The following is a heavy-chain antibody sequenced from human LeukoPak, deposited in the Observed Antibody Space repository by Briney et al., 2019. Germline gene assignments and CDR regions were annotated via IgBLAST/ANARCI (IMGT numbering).Heavy chain of an antibody. CDR2: INVDGSEY. Sequence: GGSLRLSCVASGFTFTNYWMNWVRQAPGNGLEWVANINVDGSEYNYVDSVKGRFTTSRDNAKNSLFLQMHSLRAEDTAVYYCVKNIGHETFDYWGQGTLLTVSS. CDR3: VKNIGHETFDY. D-gene: IGHD2/OR15-2a*01. V-gene: IGHV3-7*03. J-gene: IGHJ4*02. CDR1: GFTFTNYW.